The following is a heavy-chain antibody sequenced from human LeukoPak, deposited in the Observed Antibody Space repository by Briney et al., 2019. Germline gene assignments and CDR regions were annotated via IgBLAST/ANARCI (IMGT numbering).Heavy chain of an antibody. CDR2: IHRSGST. J-gene: IGHJ4*02. CDR1: PDSTTSNF. D-gene: IGHD3-16*02. CDR3: AREIIGGFNPGAY. V-gene: IGHV4-4*02. Sequence: SETLSLTCTVSPDSTTSNFRSWVRQPPGKGLEWIAEIHRSGSTNYNPSLQRRVTISIDRPKNQIALELSSVTAADTAVYYCAREIIGGFNPGAYWGQGTLVTVSS.